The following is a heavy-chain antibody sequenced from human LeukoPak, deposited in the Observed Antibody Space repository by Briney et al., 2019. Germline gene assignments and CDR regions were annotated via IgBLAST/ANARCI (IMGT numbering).Heavy chain of an antibody. CDR3: ARQDAQLHSFDY. D-gene: IGHD1-26*01. CDR1: GGSISSSSYY. Sequence: SETLSLTCTVSGGSISSSSYYWGWIRQPPGKGLEWIGSIYYSGSTYYNPSLKSRVTISVDTSKNQFSLKLSSVTAADTAVYYCARQDAQLHSFDYWGQGTLVTVSS. J-gene: IGHJ4*02. V-gene: IGHV4-39*01. CDR2: IYYSGST.